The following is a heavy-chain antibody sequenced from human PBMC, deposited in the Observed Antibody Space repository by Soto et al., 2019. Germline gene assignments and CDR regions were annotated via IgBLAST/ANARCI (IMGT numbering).Heavy chain of an antibody. CDR2: IIPIFGTA. D-gene: IGHD2-2*02. J-gene: IGHJ6*02. V-gene: IGHV1-69*06. Sequence: ASVKVSCKASGGTFSSYAISWVRQAPGQGLEWMGGIIPIFGTANYAQKFQGRVTITADKSTSTAYMELSSLRSEDTAVYYCARGPFQLGYCSSTSCYRAPMDVWGQGTTVTVSS. CDR1: GGTFSSYA. CDR3: ARGPFQLGYCSSTSCYRAPMDV.